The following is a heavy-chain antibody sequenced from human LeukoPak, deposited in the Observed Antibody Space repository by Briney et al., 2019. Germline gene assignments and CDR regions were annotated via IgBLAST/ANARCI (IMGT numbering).Heavy chain of an antibody. J-gene: IGHJ4*02. D-gene: IGHD3-10*01. CDR3: ARDRVVRGVIITAGTGY. V-gene: IGHV3-21*01. CDR1: GFTFSSYS. CDR2: ISSSSSYI. Sequence: GGSLRLSCAASGFTFSSYSMNWVRQAPGKGLEWVSSISSSSSYIYYADSVKGRFTISRDNAKNSLYLQMNSLRAEDTAVYYCARDRVVRGVIITAGTGYWGQGTLVTVSS.